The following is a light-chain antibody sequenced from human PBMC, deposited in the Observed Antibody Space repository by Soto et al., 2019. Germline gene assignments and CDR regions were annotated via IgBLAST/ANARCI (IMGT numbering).Light chain of an antibody. CDR3: SSYTTSETRV. CDR2: DVS. Sequence: QSVLTQPASVSGSPGQSITISCTGTSSDVGSYNYVSWYQHHPGKVPKLMIYDVSSRPSGVSNRFSGSKSGNTASLTISGLQTEDEADYYRSSYTTSETRVFGTGTKVTVL. J-gene: IGLJ1*01. CDR1: SSDVGSYNY. V-gene: IGLV2-14*03.